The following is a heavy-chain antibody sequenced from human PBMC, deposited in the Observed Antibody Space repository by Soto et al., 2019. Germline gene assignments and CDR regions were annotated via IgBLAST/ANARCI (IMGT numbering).Heavy chain of an antibody. CDR2: INPNSGGT. CDR3: ARVIGGYYDFWSGYRNDAFDI. CDR1: GYTFTGYY. J-gene: IGHJ3*02. D-gene: IGHD3-3*01. Sequence: QVQLVQSGAEVKKPGASVKVSCKASGYTFTGYYMHWVRQAPGQGLEWMGWINPNSGGTNYAQKFQSRVTMTRDRSISTAYMELSRLRSDDTAVYYCARVIGGYYDFWSGYRNDAFDIWGQGTMGTDCS. V-gene: IGHV1-2*02.